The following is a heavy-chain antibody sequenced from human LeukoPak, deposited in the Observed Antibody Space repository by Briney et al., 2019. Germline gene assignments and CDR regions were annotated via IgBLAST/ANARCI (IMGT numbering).Heavy chain of an antibody. D-gene: IGHD2-2*01. J-gene: IGHJ5*02. V-gene: IGHV1-18*01. CDR2: ISAYNGNT. CDR3: ARDLQGYCSSTSCYGFDP. Sequence: GASVKVSCKASGYTFTSYGISWVRQAPGQGLEWMGWISAYNGNTNYAQKLQGRVTMTTDTSTSTAYMELRSLRSDDTAVYYCARDLQGYCSSTSCYGFDPWGQGTLVTVSS. CDR1: GYTFTSYG.